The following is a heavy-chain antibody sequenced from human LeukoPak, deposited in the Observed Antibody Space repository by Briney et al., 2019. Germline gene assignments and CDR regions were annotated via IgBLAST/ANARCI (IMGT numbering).Heavy chain of an antibody. D-gene: IGHD3-10*01. CDR2: IRAGGGST. Sequence: GGSLRLSCTASGFTFSSYAMTWVRQAPGKGLEWVSGIRAGGGSTNFADSVRGGFTLSTDNSQTTLYLQINSLRPEDAAIYYCAKDGGSPMCFDHWGQGTLVTVSS. CDR1: GFTFSSYA. CDR3: AKDGGSPMCFDH. V-gene: IGHV3-23*01. J-gene: IGHJ5*02.